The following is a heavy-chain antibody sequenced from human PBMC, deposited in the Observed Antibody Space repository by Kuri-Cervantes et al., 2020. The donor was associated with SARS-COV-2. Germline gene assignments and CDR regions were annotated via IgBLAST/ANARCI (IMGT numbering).Heavy chain of an antibody. CDR2: IKEDGNEK. CDR1: GFTFSNYW. J-gene: IGHJ4*02. CDR3: ARGGRWEQQLVRRYFDY. Sequence: GESLKISCAASGFTFSNYWMTWVRQAPGKGLEWVANIKEDGNEKYYVGSVKGRFTISRDNAKNLLYLEMNSLRGEDTAVYYCARGGRWEQQLVRRYFDYWGQGTLVTVSS. V-gene: IGHV3-7*01. D-gene: IGHD6-13*01.